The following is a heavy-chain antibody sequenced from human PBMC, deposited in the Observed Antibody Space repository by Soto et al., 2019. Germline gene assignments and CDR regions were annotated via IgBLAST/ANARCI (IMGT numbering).Heavy chain of an antibody. CDR3: ARHESAYSSQFDY. J-gene: IGHJ4*02. CDR2: NYYSGSA. Sequence: PSETLSLTCSVSGGSISSSSYYWGWIRQPPGKDLEWIGSNYYSGSAYYNPSLKSRVTISVDTSKNHFSLRLTSVTAADTAVYYCARHESAYSSQFDYWGQGILVTVSS. D-gene: IGHD2-21*01. CDR1: GGSISSSSYY. V-gene: IGHV4-39*01.